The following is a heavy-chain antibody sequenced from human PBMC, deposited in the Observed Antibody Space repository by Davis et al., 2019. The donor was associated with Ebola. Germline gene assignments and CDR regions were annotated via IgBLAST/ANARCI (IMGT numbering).Heavy chain of an antibody. CDR3: ARMYSSGWYGDVDY. D-gene: IGHD6-19*01. Sequence: SETLSLTCTVSGGSISSYYWSWIRQPPGKGLEWIGEIYHSGSTNYNPSLKSRVTISVDKSKNQFSLKLSSVTAADTAVYYCARMYSSGWYGDVDYWGQGTLVTVSS. J-gene: IGHJ4*02. CDR1: GGSISSYY. CDR2: IYHSGST. V-gene: IGHV4-59*12.